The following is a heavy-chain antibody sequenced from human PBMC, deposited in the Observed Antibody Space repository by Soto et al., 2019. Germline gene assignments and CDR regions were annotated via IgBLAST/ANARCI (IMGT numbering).Heavy chain of an antibody. J-gene: IGHJ5*02. D-gene: IGHD3-3*01. V-gene: IGHV4-34*01. CDR1: GGSFSGYY. CDR2: INHSGST. CDR3: ARGPSRTLTVLRFLEWLFGFDP. Sequence: SETLSLTCAVYGGSFSGYYWSWIRQPPGKGLEWIGEINHSGSTNYNPSLKSRVTISVDTSKNQFSLKLSSVTAADTAVYYCARGPSRTLTVLRFLEWLFGFDPWGQGTLVTVSS.